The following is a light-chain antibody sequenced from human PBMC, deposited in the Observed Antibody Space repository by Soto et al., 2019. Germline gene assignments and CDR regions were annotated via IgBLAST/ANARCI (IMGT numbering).Light chain of an antibody. CDR3: QQYGSSPLIS. Sequence: EIVLTQSPGTLSLSRGERATLSCRASQSVSSSYLAWYQQKPGQAPRLLIYGASSRATGIPTRFSGSGSGTDFTLSITRLEPEDFAVYYCQQYGSSPLISFGQGTRLEI. CDR2: GAS. V-gene: IGKV3-20*01. J-gene: IGKJ5*01. CDR1: QSVSSSY.